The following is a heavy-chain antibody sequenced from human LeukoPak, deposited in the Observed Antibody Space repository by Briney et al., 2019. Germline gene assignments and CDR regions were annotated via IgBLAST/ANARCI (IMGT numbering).Heavy chain of an antibody. CDR3: ARLHADTSLTPYYYYIYV. J-gene: IGHJ6*03. D-gene: IGHD5-18*01. CDR1: GVSNRGHY. CDR2: IYYSGST. V-gene: IGHV4-59*08. Sequence: SETLSLTCTVSGVSNRGHYWSWIRQPPGKGLDWIGYIYYSGSTNYTPSLKSRATISVDTSMTQYSLKRSSVTAADTAVYYCARLHADTSLTPYYYYIYVWGKGTTVTVSS.